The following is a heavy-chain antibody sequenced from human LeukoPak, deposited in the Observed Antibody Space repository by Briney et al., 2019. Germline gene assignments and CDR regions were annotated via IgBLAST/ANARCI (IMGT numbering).Heavy chain of an antibody. V-gene: IGHV4-59*01. CDR3: ARARDTAMGPFDY. Sequence: SETLSLTCTVSGGSISSYHWSWIRHPPEKGQEWIGYIYYSGSTKYNPSLKSRITKSVDTSKNQFSLKLTSVTAADTAVYYCARARDTAMGPFDYCGQGTLVTVSS. D-gene: IGHD5-18*01. CDR2: IYYSGST. CDR1: GGSISSYH. J-gene: IGHJ4*02.